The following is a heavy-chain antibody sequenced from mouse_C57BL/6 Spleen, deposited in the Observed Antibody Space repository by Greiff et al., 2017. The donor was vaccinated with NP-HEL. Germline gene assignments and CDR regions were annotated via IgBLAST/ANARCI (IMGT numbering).Heavy chain of an antibody. CDR3: ARSIYYGSSRDFDY. J-gene: IGHJ2*01. V-gene: IGHV1-26*01. CDR2: INPNNGGT. D-gene: IGHD1-1*01. CDR1: GYTFTDYY. Sequence: EVQLQQSGPELVKPGASVKISCKASGYTFTDYYMNWVKQSHGKSLEWIGDINPNNGGTSYNQKFKGKATLTVDKSSSTAYMELRSLTSEDSAVYYCARSIYYGSSRDFDYWGQGTTLTVSS.